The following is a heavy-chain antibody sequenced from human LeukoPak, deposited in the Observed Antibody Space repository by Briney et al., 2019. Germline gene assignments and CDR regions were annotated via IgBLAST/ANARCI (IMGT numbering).Heavy chain of an antibody. CDR1: GCTFSSYA. CDR3: ARDCQVTMVRGVPYYYYYMDV. D-gene: IGHD3-10*01. V-gene: IGHV1-18*01. Sequence: ASVKVSCKASGCTFSSYAISWVRQAPGQGLEWMGWISAYNGNTNYAQKLQGRVTMTTDTSTSTAYMELRSLRSDDTAVYYCARDCQVTMVRGVPYYYYYMDVWGKGTTVTVSS. CDR2: ISAYNGNT. J-gene: IGHJ6*03.